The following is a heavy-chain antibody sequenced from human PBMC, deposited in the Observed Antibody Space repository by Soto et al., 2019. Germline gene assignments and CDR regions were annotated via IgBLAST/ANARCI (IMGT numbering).Heavy chain of an antibody. Sequence: QVQLVQSGAEVKKPGASVKVSCEASGYTFTSYTIHWVRQAPGQRLECMGWIDAGNGITKYSQKFQGRVTITRDTSASTAYMELNSLRSEDTALYYCARWRGAFDYWGQGPLVTVSS. CDR1: GYTFTSYT. V-gene: IGHV1-3*01. CDR3: ARWRGAFDY. CDR2: IDAGNGIT. D-gene: IGHD1-26*01. J-gene: IGHJ4*02.